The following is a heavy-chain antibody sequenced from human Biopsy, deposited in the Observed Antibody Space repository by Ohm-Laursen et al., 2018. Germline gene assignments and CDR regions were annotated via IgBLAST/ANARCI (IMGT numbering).Heavy chain of an antibody. D-gene: IGHD4-11*01. Sequence: SLRLSCSASGFTFTSYGMHWVRQAPGKGLEWVAVISYDGSGEYYADSLQGRFTISRDNPKNTVDLQMNSLRAEDTAVYFCARDKKRWDYSSYFSWYFDLWGRGTLVTVSS. CDR2: ISYDGSGE. CDR3: ARDKKRWDYSSYFSWYFDL. V-gene: IGHV3-30*03. CDR1: GFTFTSYG. J-gene: IGHJ2*01.